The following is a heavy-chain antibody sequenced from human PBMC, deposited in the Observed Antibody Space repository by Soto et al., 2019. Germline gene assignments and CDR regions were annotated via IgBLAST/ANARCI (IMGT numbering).Heavy chain of an antibody. V-gene: IGHV3-13*01. D-gene: IGHD5-12*01. Sequence: GSLRLSCAASGFTFSSYDMHWVRQATGKGLEWVSAIGTAGDTYYPGSVKGRFTISRENAKNSLYLQMNSLRAGDTAVYYCAREAGVDGGFDYWGQGTLVTVSS. J-gene: IGHJ4*02. CDR1: GFTFSSYD. CDR3: AREAGVDGGFDY. CDR2: IGTAGDT.